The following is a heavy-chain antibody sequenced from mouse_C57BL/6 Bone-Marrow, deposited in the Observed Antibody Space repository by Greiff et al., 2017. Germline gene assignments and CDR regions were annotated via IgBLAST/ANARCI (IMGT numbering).Heavy chain of an antibody. V-gene: IGHV5-4*01. CDR2: ISDGGSYT. CDR3: ARDKGGLRRRPYAMDY. D-gene: IGHD2-4*01. Sequence: DVKLVESGGGLVKPGGSLKLSCAASGFTFSSYAMSWVRQTPEKRLEWVATISDGGSYTYYPDNVKGRFTISRDNAKNNLYLQMSHLKSEDTAMYYCARDKGGLRRRPYAMDYWGQGTSVTVSS. CDR1: GFTFSSYA. J-gene: IGHJ4*01.